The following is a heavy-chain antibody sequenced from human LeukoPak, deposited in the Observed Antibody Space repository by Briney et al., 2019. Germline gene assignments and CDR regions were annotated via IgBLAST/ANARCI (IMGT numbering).Heavy chain of an antibody. D-gene: IGHD3-10*01. V-gene: IGHV4-59*01. J-gene: IGHJ6*03. CDR3: ARVTPMVRGVYYYYMDV. Sequence: SETLSLTCAVYGGSFSGYYWSWIRQPPGKGLEWIGYIYYSGSTNYNPSLKSRVTISVDTSKNQFSLKLSSVTAADTAVYYCARVTPMVRGVYYYYMDVWGKGTTVTVSS. CDR2: IYYSGST. CDR1: GGSFSGYY.